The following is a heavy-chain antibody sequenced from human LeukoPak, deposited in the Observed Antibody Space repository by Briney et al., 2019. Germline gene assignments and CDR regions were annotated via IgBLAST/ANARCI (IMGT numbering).Heavy chain of an antibody. CDR3: AGSHPLGSNNDYYTPFDY. D-gene: IGHD3-3*01. J-gene: IGHJ4*02. CDR2: IIPIFGTA. CDR1: GGTFSSYA. V-gene: IGHV1-69*05. Sequence: SVKVSCKASGGTFSSYAISWVRQAPGQGLEWMGGIIPIFGTANYAQKFQGRVTITTDESTSTAYMELSSLRSEDTAVYYCAGSHPLGSNNDYYTPFDYWGQGTLVTVSS.